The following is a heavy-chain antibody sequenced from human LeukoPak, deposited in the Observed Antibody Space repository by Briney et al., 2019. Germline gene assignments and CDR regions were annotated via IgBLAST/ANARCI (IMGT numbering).Heavy chain of an antibody. Sequence: PGGSLRLSCAASGFTFSDYYVTWIRQAPGKGLEWVSSIGGSGDRTYYADSVKGRFTISRDNSKNTLYLQMNSLRAEDTAVYYCAKDRASKDNGNYPFISFWGQGTLVTVSS. CDR1: GFTFSDYY. CDR3: AKDRASKDNGNYPFISF. CDR2: IGGSGDRT. V-gene: IGHV3-23*01. D-gene: IGHD3-16*02. J-gene: IGHJ4*02.